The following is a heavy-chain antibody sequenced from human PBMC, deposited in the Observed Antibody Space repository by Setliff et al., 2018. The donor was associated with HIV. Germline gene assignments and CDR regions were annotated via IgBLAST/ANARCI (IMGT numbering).Heavy chain of an antibody. J-gene: IGHJ5*02. V-gene: IGHV1-69*05. CDR2: ISPTFGTA. CDR1: GGTFSSYA. D-gene: IGHD3-16*01. Sequence: SVKVSCKASGGTFSSYAISWVRQAPGQGLEWMGGISPTFGTAKYAEKFQGRVTVSTDESATTAYMELSSLRSEDTAVYFCARAKTSSYADPWFDPWGQGTQVTVSS. CDR3: ARAKTSSYADPWFDP.